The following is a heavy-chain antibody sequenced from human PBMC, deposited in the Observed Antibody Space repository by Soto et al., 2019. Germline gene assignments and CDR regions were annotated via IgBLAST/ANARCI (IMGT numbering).Heavy chain of an antibody. Sequence: GGSLRLSCAASGFTFSSYSMNWVRQAPGKGLEWVSYISSSSSTIYYADSVKGRFTISRDNAKNSLYLQMNSLRAEDRAGYYCASATIFYDILTGYYPGAFDIWGQGTMVTVSS. J-gene: IGHJ3*02. V-gene: IGHV3-48*01. CDR2: ISSSSSTI. CDR3: ASATIFYDILTGYYPGAFDI. CDR1: GFTFSSYS. D-gene: IGHD3-9*01.